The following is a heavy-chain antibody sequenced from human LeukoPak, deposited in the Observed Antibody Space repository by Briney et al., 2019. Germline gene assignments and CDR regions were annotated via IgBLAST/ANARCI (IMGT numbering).Heavy chain of an antibody. D-gene: IGHD1-26*01. Sequence: GESLKISCQGSGYSFTSYWIGWVRQLPGKGLEWMGIIYPGDSDTRYSPSFQGQVTISADKSISTAYLQWSSLEASDTAMYYCARFLSSLGIYAFDIWGQGTMVTVSS. CDR1: GYSFTSYW. CDR2: IYPGDSDT. J-gene: IGHJ3*02. V-gene: IGHV5-51*01. CDR3: ARFLSSLGIYAFDI.